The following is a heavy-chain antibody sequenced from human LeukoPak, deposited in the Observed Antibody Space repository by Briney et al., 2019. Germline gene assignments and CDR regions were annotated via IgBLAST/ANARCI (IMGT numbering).Heavy chain of an antibody. D-gene: IGHD6-13*01. Sequence: ASVKVSCKASGYTFTGYYMHWVRQAPGQGLEWMGRITPTSGGTNYAQKFQGRVTMTRDTSISTAYMELSRLRSDDTAVYYCARVGSSSWSAINFDYWGQGTLVTVSS. J-gene: IGHJ4*02. CDR3: ARVGSSSWSAINFDY. CDR2: ITPTSGGT. V-gene: IGHV1-2*06. CDR1: GYTFTGYY.